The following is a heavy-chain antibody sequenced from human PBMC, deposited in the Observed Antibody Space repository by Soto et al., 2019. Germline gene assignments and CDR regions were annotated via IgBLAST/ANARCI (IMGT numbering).Heavy chain of an antibody. J-gene: IGHJ6*02. CDR3: ARGGRRSPGMDV. V-gene: IGHV4-31*03. CDR1: GGSISSGGYY. Sequence: QVQLQESGPGLVKPSQTLSLTCTVSGGSISSGGYYWSWIRQHPGKGLEWIGYIYYRGSTYYNPSLKSRVTISVDRSKNLFSLKLSSVPAADTAVYYCARGGRRSPGMDVWGQGTTVTVSS. CDR2: IYYRGST.